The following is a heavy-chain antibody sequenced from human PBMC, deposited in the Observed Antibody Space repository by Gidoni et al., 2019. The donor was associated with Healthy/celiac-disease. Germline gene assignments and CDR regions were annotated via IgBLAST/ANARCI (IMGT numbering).Heavy chain of an antibody. CDR1: GFTFSSYE. Sequence: EVQLVESGGGLVQPGGSLRLSCAASGFTFSSYEMNWVRQAPGKGLEWVSYISSSGSTIYYADSVKGRFTISRDNAKNSLYLQMNSLRAEDTAVYYCARVGTRYHDAFDIWGQGTMVTVFS. CDR2: ISSSGSTI. D-gene: IGHD3-16*02. V-gene: IGHV3-48*03. CDR3: ARVGTRYHDAFDI. J-gene: IGHJ3*02.